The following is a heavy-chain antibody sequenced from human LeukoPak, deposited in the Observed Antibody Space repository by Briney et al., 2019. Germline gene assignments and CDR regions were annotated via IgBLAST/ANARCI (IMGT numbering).Heavy chain of an antibody. D-gene: IGHD3-10*01. CDR3: ARFVPQSGGTFDY. Sequence: GGSLRLSCAGSEFTFSTFGMNWVRQAPGKGLEWVSYISSNGHTIYYADSVKGRFTISRDNAKNSLYLQMNSLRAEDTAVYYCARFVPQSGGTFDYWGQGTLVTVSS. CDR2: ISSNGHTI. J-gene: IGHJ4*02. V-gene: IGHV3-48*04. CDR1: EFTFSTFG.